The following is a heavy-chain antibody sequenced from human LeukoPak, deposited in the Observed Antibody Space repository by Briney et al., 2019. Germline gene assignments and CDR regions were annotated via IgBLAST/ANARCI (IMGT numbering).Heavy chain of an antibody. V-gene: IGHV1-2*06. CDR3: ARGREEVSDAFDI. J-gene: IGHJ3*02. D-gene: IGHD1-14*01. Sequence: ASVKVSCKASGYTFTGYYMHWVRQAPGQGLEWMGRINPNSGGTNYAQKFQGGVTMTRDTSISTAYMELSRLRSDDTAVYYCARGREEVSDAFDIWGQGTMVTVSS. CDR2: INPNSGGT. CDR1: GYTFTGYY.